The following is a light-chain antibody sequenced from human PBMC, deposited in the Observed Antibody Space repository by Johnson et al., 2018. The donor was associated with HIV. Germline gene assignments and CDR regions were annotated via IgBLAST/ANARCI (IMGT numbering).Light chain of an antibody. Sequence: QPVLTQPPSVSAAPGQKVTISCSGSSSNIGNNYVSWYQQFPVTAPKLVIYDNNNRPSGIPDRFSGSKSGTSATLGITRLQTGDDADYYCGTWDSSLSAGGANYVFGTGTKVTVL. V-gene: IGLV1-51*01. J-gene: IGLJ1*01. CDR3: GTWDSSLSAGGANYV. CDR2: DNN. CDR1: SSNIGNNY.